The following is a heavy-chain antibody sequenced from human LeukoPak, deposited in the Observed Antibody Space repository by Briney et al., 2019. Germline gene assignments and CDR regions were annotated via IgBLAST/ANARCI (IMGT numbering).Heavy chain of an antibody. Sequence: GASLKISCKGSGYRFTTYWIGWVRQMPGKGLEWMGIIFPGDSDTIYSPSFQGQVTISADKSIDTAYLQWTILKASDTAMYYCASSESQTRFDFWGQGTLVTVSS. CDR2: IFPGDSDT. CDR1: GYRFTTYW. V-gene: IGHV5-51*01. J-gene: IGHJ4*02. CDR3: ASSESQTRFDF. D-gene: IGHD3-10*01.